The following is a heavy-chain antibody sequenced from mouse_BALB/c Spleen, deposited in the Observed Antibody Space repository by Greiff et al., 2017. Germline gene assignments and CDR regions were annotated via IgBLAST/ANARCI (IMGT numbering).Heavy chain of an antibody. J-gene: IGHJ4*01. CDR3: ARYPEGLLRYAMDY. D-gene: IGHD3-1*01. V-gene: IGHV3-8*02. Sequence: DVQLQESGPSLVKPSQTLSLTCSVTGDSITSGYWNWIRKFPGNKLEYMGYISYSGSTYYNPSLKGRISITRDTSKNQYYLQLNSVTTEDTATYYCARYPEGLLRYAMDYWGQGTSVTVSS. CDR2: ISYSGST. CDR1: GDSITSGY.